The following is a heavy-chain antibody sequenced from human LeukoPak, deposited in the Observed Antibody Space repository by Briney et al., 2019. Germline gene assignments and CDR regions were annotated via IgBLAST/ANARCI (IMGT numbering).Heavy chain of an antibody. J-gene: IGHJ4*02. V-gene: IGHV1-18*04. CDR3: ARHDIGSGSEDC. Sequence: ASVKVSCKASGYNFESYGITWVRQAPGQGLEWMGWISKHNGNTNYAQKIQGRVTMTIDTSSTTVYMELRSLRSDDTAVYYCARHDIGSGSEDCWGQGTLVIVS. CDR1: GYNFESYG. CDR2: ISKHNGNT. D-gene: IGHD3-10*01.